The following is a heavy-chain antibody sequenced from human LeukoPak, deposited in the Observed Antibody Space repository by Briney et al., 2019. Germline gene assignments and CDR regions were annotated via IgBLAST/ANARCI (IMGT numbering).Heavy chain of an antibody. Sequence: ASVKVSCKASGYTFTGYYMHWVRQAPGQGLEWMGWINPNSGGTNYAQKFQGRVTMTRDMSTSTVYMELSSLRSEDTAVYYCAVRGIVVVTEFDYWGQGTLVTVSS. CDR3: AVRGIVVVTEFDY. CDR2: INPNSGGT. J-gene: IGHJ4*02. CDR1: GYTFTGYY. V-gene: IGHV1-2*02. D-gene: IGHD3-22*01.